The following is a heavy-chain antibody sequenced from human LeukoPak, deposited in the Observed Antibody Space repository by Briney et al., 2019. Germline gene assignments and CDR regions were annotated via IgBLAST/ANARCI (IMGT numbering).Heavy chain of an antibody. Sequence: PSETLSLTCTVSGGSISSSSYYWGWIRQPPGKGLEWIGSIYYSGSTYYNPSLKSRVTISVDTSKNQFSLKLSSVTAADTAVYYCARHRYYDILTGLNYGMDVWGQGTTVTVSS. CDR1: GGSISSSSYY. D-gene: IGHD3-9*01. J-gene: IGHJ6*02. CDR3: ARHRYYDILTGLNYGMDV. CDR2: IYYSGST. V-gene: IGHV4-39*01.